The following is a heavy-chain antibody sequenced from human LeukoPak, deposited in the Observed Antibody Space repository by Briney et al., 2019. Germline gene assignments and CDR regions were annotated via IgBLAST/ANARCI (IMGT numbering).Heavy chain of an antibody. Sequence: GESLKISCKGSGYSFTSYWIVWVRQMPGKGLGWMGIIYPGDSDTRYSPSFQGQVTISADKSISTAYLQWSSLKASDTAMYYCARRDSSGYYYVGLFDYWGQGTLVTVSS. CDR1: GYSFTSYW. D-gene: IGHD3-22*01. V-gene: IGHV5-51*01. CDR2: IYPGDSDT. CDR3: ARRDSSGYYYVGLFDY. J-gene: IGHJ4*02.